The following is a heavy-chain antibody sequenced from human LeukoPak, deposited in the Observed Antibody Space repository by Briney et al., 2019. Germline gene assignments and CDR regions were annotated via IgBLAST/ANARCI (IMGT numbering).Heavy chain of an antibody. V-gene: IGHV1-2*02. J-gene: IGHJ4*02. D-gene: IGHD2-15*01. Sequence: GASVKVSCKASGYTFTGYYMHWVRQAPGQGLEWMGWINPNSDFTSFAQNLQGRVTMTSDTSISIAYMELSRLRSDDTAVYYCARAISGGSPITASDYWGQGTLVTVSS. CDR2: INPNSDFT. CDR1: GYTFTGYY. CDR3: ARAISGGSPITASDY.